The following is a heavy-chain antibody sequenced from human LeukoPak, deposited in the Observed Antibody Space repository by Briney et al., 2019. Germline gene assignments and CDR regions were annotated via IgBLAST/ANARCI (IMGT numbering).Heavy chain of an antibody. V-gene: IGHV4-39*02. D-gene: IGHD6-13*01. CDR3: AREEQQPEDTFDI. J-gene: IGHJ3*02. Sequence: SEALSLTCTVSGGSISSSSCYWGWIRQPPGKGLEWLGSIYYSGSTYYNPSPKSRVTISVDTSKNQFSLRLSSVTAADTAVYYCAREEQQPEDTFDIWGQGTMVTVSS. CDR2: IYYSGST. CDR1: GGSISSSSCY.